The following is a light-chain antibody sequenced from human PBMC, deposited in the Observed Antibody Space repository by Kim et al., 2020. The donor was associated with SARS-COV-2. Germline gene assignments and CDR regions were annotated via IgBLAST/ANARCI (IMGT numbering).Light chain of an antibody. CDR3: LLYYGGAQRV. Sequence: GGTVTLTCASRTGAVTSGYYPNWFQQKPGQAPRALIYSTGNKHSWTPARFSGSLLGGKAALTLSGVHPEDEAEYYCLLYYGGAQRVFGGGTQLTVL. CDR2: STG. J-gene: IGLJ3*02. V-gene: IGLV7-43*01. CDR1: TGAVTSGYY.